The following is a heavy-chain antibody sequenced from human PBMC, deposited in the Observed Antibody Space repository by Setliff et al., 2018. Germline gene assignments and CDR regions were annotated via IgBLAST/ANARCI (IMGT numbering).Heavy chain of an antibody. Sequence: GGSLRLSCAASEFIFRCSSMHWVRLAPGKGLEWVSLISWDGGSTYYADSVKGRFTISRDNSKNSLYLQMNSLRTEDTALYYCAKDKNGYYDSSGYLFDYWGQGTLVTVSS. D-gene: IGHD3-22*01. J-gene: IGHJ4*02. CDR3: AKDKNGYYDSSGYLFDY. V-gene: IGHV3-43*01. CDR1: EFIFRCSS. CDR2: ISWDGGST.